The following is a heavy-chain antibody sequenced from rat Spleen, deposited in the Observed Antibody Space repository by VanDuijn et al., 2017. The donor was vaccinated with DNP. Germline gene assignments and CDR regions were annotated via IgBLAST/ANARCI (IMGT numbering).Heavy chain of an antibody. CDR3: ARDRPNYGYYGYAMDA. CDR1: GFSLASFG. D-gene: IGHD1-11*01. Sequence: QVQLKESGPGLVQPSQTLSLTCTVSGFSLASFGVSWVRQPPGKGLEWIAAVSSGGDTYYNSALKSRLSITRDTSKSQVFLKMNSLQTEDTATYYCARDRPNYGYYGYAMDAWGQGTSVTVSS. V-gene: IGHV2S12*01. CDR2: VSSGGDT. J-gene: IGHJ4*01.